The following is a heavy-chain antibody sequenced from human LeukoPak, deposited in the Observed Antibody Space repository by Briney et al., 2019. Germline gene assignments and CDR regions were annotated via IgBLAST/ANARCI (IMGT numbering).Heavy chain of an antibody. CDR1: GYTFTGYY. CDR2: INPNSGGT. Sequence: EASVKVSCKASGYTFTGYYMHWVRQAPGQGLEWMGWINPNSGGTNYAQKFQGRVTMTRDTPISTAYMELSRLRSDDTAVYYCARAMVRGVIAREPQHFDPWGQGTPVTVSS. CDR3: ARAMVRGVIAREPQHFDP. V-gene: IGHV1-2*02. J-gene: IGHJ5*02. D-gene: IGHD3-10*01.